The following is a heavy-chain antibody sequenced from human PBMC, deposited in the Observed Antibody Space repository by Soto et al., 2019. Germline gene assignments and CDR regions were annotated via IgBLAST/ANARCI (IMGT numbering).Heavy chain of an antibody. Sequence: QVHLVQSGAEVKKPGASVKVSCKGSGYAFTTYGITWVRQAPGQGLEWMGWISAHNGNTNYAQKLQGRVTVTRDTSTSTAYMELRSLRSDGRAVYYCARGRDGDYWGQGARVTVSS. CDR1: GYAFTTYG. J-gene: IGHJ4*02. CDR3: ARGRDGDY. CDR2: ISAHNGNT. D-gene: IGHD6-6*01. V-gene: IGHV1-18*01.